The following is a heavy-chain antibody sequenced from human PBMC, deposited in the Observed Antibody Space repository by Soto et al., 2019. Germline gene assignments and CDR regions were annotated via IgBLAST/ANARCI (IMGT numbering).Heavy chain of an antibody. D-gene: IGHD2-15*01. J-gene: IGHJ4*02. Sequence: QVPLVQSGAEVKKPGSSVKVSCKASGGTFSSYAISWVRQAPGQGLEWMGGIIPIFGTANYAQKFQGRVTITADEATSTAYMELSSVRSEDTAVYYCARGVGYCSGGSCYSSPYFDYWGQGTLVTVSS. CDR1: GGTFSSYA. CDR3: ARGVGYCSGGSCYSSPYFDY. CDR2: IIPIFGTA. V-gene: IGHV1-69*01.